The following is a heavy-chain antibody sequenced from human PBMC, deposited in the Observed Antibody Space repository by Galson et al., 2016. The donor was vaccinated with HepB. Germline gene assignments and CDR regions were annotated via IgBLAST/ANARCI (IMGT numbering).Heavy chain of an antibody. CDR3: ARDLGVHAGNY. Sequence: SLRLSCAPSGFTFSSFSMHWVRQAPGKGLEWLSYISSSGDAVYYADSVRGRFTISRGNAKNSLFLQMNSLRFGDTAVYYCARDLGVHAGNYWGQGTLVSVSS. CDR1: GFTFSSFS. D-gene: IGHD3-16*01. J-gene: IGHJ4*02. CDR2: ISSSGDAV. V-gene: IGHV3-48*01.